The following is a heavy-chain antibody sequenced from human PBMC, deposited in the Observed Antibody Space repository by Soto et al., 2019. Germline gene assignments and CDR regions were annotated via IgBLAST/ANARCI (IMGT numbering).Heavy chain of an antibody. CDR1: GDTFSSYA. V-gene: IGHV1-69*01. CDR2: IIPIFGTA. J-gene: IGHJ5*02. CDR3: ARDVVVAATGNWFDP. Sequence: QVQLVQSGAEVKKPGSSVKVSCKASGDTFSSYAISWVRQAPGQGLEWMGGIIPIFGTANYAQKFQGRVTMTADESTSTAYMELSSLRSEDTAVYYCARDVVVAATGNWFDPWVQGTLVTVSS. D-gene: IGHD2-15*01.